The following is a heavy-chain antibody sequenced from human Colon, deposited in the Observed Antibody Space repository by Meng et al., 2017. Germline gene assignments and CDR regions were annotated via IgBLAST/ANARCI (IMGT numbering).Heavy chain of an antibody. J-gene: IGHJ4*02. CDR1: GFTFNRYW. V-gene: IGHV3-74*01. CDR3: VRGIGVTVAGSMDY. D-gene: IGHD6-19*01. CDR2: INTDGSST. Sequence: GESLKISCAASGFTFNRYWIHWVRQTPGKGPVWVSRINTDGSSTAYADSVKGRFTLSRDNAKDTLYLQLNSLRDEDTAIYYCVRGIGVTVAGSMDYWGQGTLVTVSS.